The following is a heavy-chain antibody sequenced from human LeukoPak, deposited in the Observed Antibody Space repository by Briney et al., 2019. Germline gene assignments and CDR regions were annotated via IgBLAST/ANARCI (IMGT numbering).Heavy chain of an antibody. CDR3: ARGDSGSSQGYFDY. V-gene: IGHV3-23*01. J-gene: IGHJ4*02. Sequence: PGGSLRLSCAASGFTFKNFVMTWVRQAPGQGLDWVSAISGNTGATYYADSVKGRFTISRDNSKNTLYLQMNSLRAEDTAVYYCARGDSGSSQGYFDYWGQGTLVTVSS. CDR2: ISGNTGAT. D-gene: IGHD1-26*01. CDR1: GFTFKNFV.